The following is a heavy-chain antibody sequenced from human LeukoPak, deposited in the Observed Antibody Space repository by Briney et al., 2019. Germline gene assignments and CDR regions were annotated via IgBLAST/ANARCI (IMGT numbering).Heavy chain of an antibody. D-gene: IGHD6-13*01. V-gene: IGHV3-23*01. CDR3: ARGRGIVAAGSWFDP. J-gene: IGHJ5*02. CDR1: GFTFSSYA. Sequence: GGSLRLSCAASGFTFSSYAMSWVRQAPGRGLEWVSLISGSGGRTHYADSVKGRFNISRDNSKNTLFLQMNSLRAEDTAIYYCARGRGIVAAGSWFDPWGQGTLVIISS. CDR2: ISGSGGRT.